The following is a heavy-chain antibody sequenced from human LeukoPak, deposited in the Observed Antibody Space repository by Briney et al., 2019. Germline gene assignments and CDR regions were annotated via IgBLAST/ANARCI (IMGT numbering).Heavy chain of an antibody. CDR3: ARDTSQGQLWYDY. D-gene: IGHD5-18*01. V-gene: IGHV3-21*01. CDR1: GFTFSSYS. Sequence: GGSLRLSCAASGFTFSSYSMNWLRQAPGKGLEWVSSISSSSSYIYYADSVKGRFTISRDNAKNSLYLQMNSLRAEDTAVYYCARDTSQGQLWYDYWGQGTLVTVSS. J-gene: IGHJ4*02. CDR2: ISSSSSYI.